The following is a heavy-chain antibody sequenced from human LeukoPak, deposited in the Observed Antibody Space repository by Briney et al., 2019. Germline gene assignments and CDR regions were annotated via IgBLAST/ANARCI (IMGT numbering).Heavy chain of an antibody. J-gene: IGHJ5*02. CDR3: ARAPGPASMIFGVVINDNWFDP. CDR2: ISAYNGNT. CDR1: GYTFTSYG. Sequence: SVKVSCKASGYTFTSYGISWVRQAPGQGLEWMGWISAYNGNTNYAQKLQGRVTMTTDTSTSTAYMELRSLRSDDTAVYYCARAPGPASMIFGVVINDNWFDPWGQGTLVTVSS. D-gene: IGHD3/OR15-3a*01. V-gene: IGHV1-18*01.